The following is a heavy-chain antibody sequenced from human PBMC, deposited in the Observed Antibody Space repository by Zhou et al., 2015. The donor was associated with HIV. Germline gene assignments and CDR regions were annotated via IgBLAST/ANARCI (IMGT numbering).Heavy chain of an antibody. CDR2: ITPILGTR. V-gene: IGHV1-69*06. J-gene: IGHJ4*02. D-gene: IGHD4/OR15-4a*01. CDR3: ARRLSRGASSLPVDC. Sequence: QVQLVQSGAEVKKPGSSVKVSCKTSGDTFSAYSISWVRQAPGQGLEWMGVITPILGTRKYAQKFQGRVTMTRNTSTSTAYMELSSLRSEDTAVYYCARRLSRGASSLPVDCWGQGTLVTVSS. CDR1: GDTFSAYS.